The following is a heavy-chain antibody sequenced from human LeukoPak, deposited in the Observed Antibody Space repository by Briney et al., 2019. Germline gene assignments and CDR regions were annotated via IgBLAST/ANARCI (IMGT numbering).Heavy chain of an antibody. D-gene: IGHD3-10*01. CDR1: GFSFSDYV. CDR3: ARERAVRGAQPFAC. Sequence: GSLRLSCVASGFSFSDYVMTWVRQAPGKGLEWVSSISDSGRSTYYGDSVKARFTISRDNSQNTLYLQMSSLRAEDTAVYYCARERAVRGAQPFACWGQGTLVTVSS. J-gene: IGHJ4*02. V-gene: IGHV3-23*01. CDR2: ISDSGRST.